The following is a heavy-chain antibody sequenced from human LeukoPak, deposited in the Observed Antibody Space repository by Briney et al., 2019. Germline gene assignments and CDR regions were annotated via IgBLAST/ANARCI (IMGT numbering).Heavy chain of an antibody. D-gene: IGHD2-2*01. J-gene: IGHJ4*02. Sequence: SETLSLTCTVPGGSISSYYWSWIRQPAGKGLEWIGRIYTIGSTNYNPSLKSRDTMSVDTSKNQFSLKLSSVTAENTAVYYCARVGRYQLLEEYFDYWGQGTLVTVSS. V-gene: IGHV4-4*07. CDR1: GGSISSYY. CDR2: IYTIGST. CDR3: ARVGRYQLLEEYFDY.